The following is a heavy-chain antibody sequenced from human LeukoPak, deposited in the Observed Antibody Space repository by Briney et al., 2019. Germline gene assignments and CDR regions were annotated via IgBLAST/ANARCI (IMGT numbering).Heavy chain of an antibody. CDR1: GYTFTSYD. J-gene: IGHJ4*02. CDR2: MNPNSGNT. Sequence: ASVKVSCKASGYTFTSYDINWVRQATGQGLEWMGWMNPNSGNTGYAQKFQGRVTITRNTSISTAYMELSSLRSEDTAVYYCARGQRRRGYYFDYWGQGTLVTVSS. CDR3: ARGQRRRGYYFDY. V-gene: IGHV1-8*03. D-gene: IGHD2-2*01.